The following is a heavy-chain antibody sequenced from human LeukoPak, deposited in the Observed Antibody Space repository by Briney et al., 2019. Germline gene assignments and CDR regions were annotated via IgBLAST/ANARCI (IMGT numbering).Heavy chain of an antibody. Sequence: SETLSLTCTVSGGSVSSGSYYWSWIRQPPGKGLEWIGYIYYSGSTNYNPSLKSRVTISVDTSKNQFSLKLSSVTAADTAVYYCARDQLLWFGDPYDAFDIWGQGTMVTVSS. D-gene: IGHD3-10*01. J-gene: IGHJ3*02. CDR1: GGSVSSGSYY. CDR2: IYYSGST. V-gene: IGHV4-61*01. CDR3: ARDQLLWFGDPYDAFDI.